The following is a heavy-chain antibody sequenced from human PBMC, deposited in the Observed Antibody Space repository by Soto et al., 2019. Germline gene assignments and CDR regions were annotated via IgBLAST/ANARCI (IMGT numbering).Heavy chain of an antibody. J-gene: IGHJ4*02. CDR2: INPSGGST. V-gene: IGHV1-46*01. D-gene: IGHD6-6*01. Sequence: GASVKVSCKASGYTFTSYYMHWVRQAPGQGLEWMGIINPSGGSTSYAQKFQGRVTMTRDTSTRTAYMEVSRLTSDDTAVYYCARSLSTIGGRPDSWGQGTLVTVSS. CDR3: ARSLSTIGGRPDS. CDR1: GYTFTSYY.